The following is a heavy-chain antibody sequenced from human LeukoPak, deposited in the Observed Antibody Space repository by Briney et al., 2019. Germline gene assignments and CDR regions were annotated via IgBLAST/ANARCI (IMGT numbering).Heavy chain of an antibody. Sequence: SETLSLTCTVSGGSISSYYWSWIRQPPGKGLEWIGYIYYSGSTNYNPSLKSRVTISVDTSKNQFSLKLSSVTAADTAAYYCARFYGHFDYWGQGTLVTVSS. CDR1: GGSISSYY. CDR3: ARFYGHFDY. CDR2: IYYSGST. V-gene: IGHV4-59*08. J-gene: IGHJ4*02. D-gene: IGHD4-17*01.